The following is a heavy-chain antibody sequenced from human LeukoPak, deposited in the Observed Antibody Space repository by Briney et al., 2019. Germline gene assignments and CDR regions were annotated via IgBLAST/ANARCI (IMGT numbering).Heavy chain of an antibody. V-gene: IGHV4-59*13. J-gene: IGHJ3*02. CDR1: GGYLSSYH. D-gene: IGHD2-2*01. CDR3: AGSIVVLAASGFDI. Sequence: TSETLSHTCSVSGGYLSSYHWSWIRQPPAKGVEWIGYIYYRESTNYNPSLKSRLTISVNTSKAQFSLKLSSVTAADMDVCYSAGSIVVLAASGFDIWGQGTMVTVSS. CDR2: IYYREST.